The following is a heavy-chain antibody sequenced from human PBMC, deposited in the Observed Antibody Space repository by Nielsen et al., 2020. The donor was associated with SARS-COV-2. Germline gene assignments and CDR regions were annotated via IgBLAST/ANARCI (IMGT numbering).Heavy chain of an antibody. D-gene: IGHD3/OR15-3a*01. CDR2: INPYSGGT. Sequence: SVKVSCKASGYTFTSYGISWVRQAPGQGLEWMGRINPYSGGTNSAQKFQGTVTMTRDASISTVYMELTSDDTAVYYCARARATIFGLVMSYGMDVWGQGTTVAVSS. CDR3: ARARATIFGLVMSYGMDV. V-gene: IGHV1-2*06. J-gene: IGHJ6*02. CDR1: GYTFTSYG.